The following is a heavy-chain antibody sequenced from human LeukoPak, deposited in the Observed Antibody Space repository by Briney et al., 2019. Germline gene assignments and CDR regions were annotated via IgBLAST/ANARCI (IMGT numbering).Heavy chain of an antibody. D-gene: IGHD3-10*01. J-gene: IGHJ5*02. CDR3: ARSMVRGRPLYWFDP. Sequence: GGSLRLSCAASGFTFSSYGMHWVRQAPGKGLEWVAVIWYDGSNKYYADSVKGRFTISRDNSKNTLYLQMNSLRAEDTAVYYCARSMVRGRPLYWFDPWGQGTLVTVSS. CDR2: IWYDGSNK. CDR1: GFTFSSYG. V-gene: IGHV3-33*01.